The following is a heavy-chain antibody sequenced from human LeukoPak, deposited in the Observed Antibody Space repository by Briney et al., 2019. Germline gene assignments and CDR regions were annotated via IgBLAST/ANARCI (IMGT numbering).Heavy chain of an antibody. D-gene: IGHD3-22*01. CDR2: INPNSGGT. V-gene: IGHV1-2*02. J-gene: IGHJ6*02. CDR3: ARDREYYDSSGLYGMDV. CDR1: GYTFTGYY. Sequence: ASVKVSCKASGYTFTGYYMHWVRQAPGQGLEWMGWINPNSGGTNYAQKFQGRVTMTRDTSISTAYMELSRLRSDDTAVYYCARDREYYDSSGLYGMDVWGQGTTVTLSS.